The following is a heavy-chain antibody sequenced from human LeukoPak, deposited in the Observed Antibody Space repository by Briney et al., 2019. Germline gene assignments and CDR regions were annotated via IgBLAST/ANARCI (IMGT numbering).Heavy chain of an antibody. CDR2: INLNSGGT. D-gene: IGHD2-21*02. Sequence: ASVKVSCKASGYTFTAYYMHWVRQAPGQGLEWMGWINLNSGGTNYAQNFQGRVTMTRDTSISAAYMELSRLGSDDTAIYYCARVAGGDWYYLDFWGQGTLVTVSS. V-gene: IGHV1-2*02. CDR1: GYTFTAYY. J-gene: IGHJ4*02. CDR3: ARVAGGDWYYLDF.